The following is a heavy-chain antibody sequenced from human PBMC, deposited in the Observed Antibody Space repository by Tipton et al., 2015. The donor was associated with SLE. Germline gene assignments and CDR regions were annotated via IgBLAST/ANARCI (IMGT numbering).Heavy chain of an antibody. J-gene: IGHJ4*02. CDR3: AREGGEWGGNYYSVGFDY. V-gene: IGHV4-61*05. D-gene: IGHD3-10*01. CDR1: GGSISSSSYY. Sequence: TLSLTCTVSGGSISSSSYYWGWIRQPPGKGLEWIGYIYYSGSTNYNPSLKSRVTISVDTSKNQFSLKLSSVTAAETAVYYCAREGGEWGGNYYSVGFDYWGQGALGTVSS. CDR2: IYYSGST.